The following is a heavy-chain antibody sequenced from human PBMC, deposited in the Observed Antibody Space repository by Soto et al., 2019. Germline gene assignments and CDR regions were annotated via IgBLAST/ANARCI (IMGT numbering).Heavy chain of an antibody. J-gene: IGHJ4*02. CDR1: GFTFSRYA. D-gene: IGHD6-19*01. CDR2: ISGSGGST. V-gene: IGHV3-23*01. Sequence: EVQLWESGGGLVQPGGSLRLSCAASGFTFSRYAMSWVRQAPGKGLEWVSAISGSGGSTYYADSVKGRFTISRDNSKNTLYLQRNRLRAEDTDVYYCAKVSSGWYDSFDYWGQGTLVTVSS. CDR3: AKVSSGWYDSFDY.